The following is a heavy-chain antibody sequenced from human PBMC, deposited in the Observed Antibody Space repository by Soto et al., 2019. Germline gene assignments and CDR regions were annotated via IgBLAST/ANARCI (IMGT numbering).Heavy chain of an antibody. V-gene: IGHV4-61*01. CDR2: ISYSGST. CDR3: ASGAPLAYGKDSWFDP. D-gene: IGHD4-17*01. CDR1: GRAVTTGSYY. Sequence: KPSETLSLTCTVSGRAVTTGSYYWSWIRQPPGKGLEWIGYISYSGSTNYIPSLKSRVTISVDTSKNQVSLNLISVTAADTVADYCASGAPLAYGKDSWFDPWGQGILVTVSS. J-gene: IGHJ5*02.